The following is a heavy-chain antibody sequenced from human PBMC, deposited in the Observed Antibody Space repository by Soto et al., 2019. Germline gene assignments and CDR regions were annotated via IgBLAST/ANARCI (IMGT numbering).Heavy chain of an antibody. CDR1: GFNFSSYG. V-gene: IGHV3-30*18. CDR3: AKEVHDSPPGWFDP. J-gene: IGHJ5*02. Sequence: GGSLRLSCAASGFNFSSYGMHWVRQAPGKGLEWVAVISYDGSNKYYADSVKGRFTISRDNSKNTLYLQMNSLRAEDTAVYYCAKEVHDSPPGWFDPWGQGTLVTVSS. D-gene: IGHD3-22*01. CDR2: ISYDGSNK.